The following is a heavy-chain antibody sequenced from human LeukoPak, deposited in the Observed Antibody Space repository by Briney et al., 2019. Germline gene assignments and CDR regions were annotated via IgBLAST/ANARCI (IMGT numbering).Heavy chain of an antibody. D-gene: IGHD2-2*01. Sequence: PSHSPSPTRSLDARSLGGDTTSAIRQPPRKGLEWIGEINHSGSTNYNPSLKRRVAISVDTSKNQFSLTLSSVTAADTAVYYCARVRVPAAMGNWYFDLWGRGNLVTVSS. V-gene: IGHV4-34*01. CDR2: INHSGST. CDR1: ARSLGGDT. J-gene: IGHJ2*01. CDR3: ARVRVPAAMGNWYFDL.